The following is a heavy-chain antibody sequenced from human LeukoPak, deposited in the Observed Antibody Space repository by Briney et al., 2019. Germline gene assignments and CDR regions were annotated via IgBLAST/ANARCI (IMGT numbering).Heavy chain of an antibody. V-gene: IGHV4-61*02. D-gene: IGHD1-7*01. CDR3: ARGETGTTEDI. J-gene: IGHJ3*02. CDR1: GGSISSGSYY. Sequence: SQTLSLTCTVSGGSISSGSYYWSWIRQPAGKGLEWIGRIYTSGSTNYNPSLKSRVTISVDTSKNQFSLKLSSVTAADTAVYYCARGETGTTEDIWGQGTMVTVSS. CDR2: IYTSGST.